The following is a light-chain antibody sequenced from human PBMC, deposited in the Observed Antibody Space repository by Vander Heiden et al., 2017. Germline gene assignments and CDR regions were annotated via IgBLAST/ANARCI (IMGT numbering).Light chain of an antibody. CDR1: KVGDKD. Sequence: SSELTQPPSVSVSPGQTASITCSGEKVGDKDGCGEQQEPAQPLVLVIYKDSKRPAGMPERFAGSNSGNTATLTISGTQARDEDDYYWQAWDSSNVVFGGGTKLTVL. CDR2: KDS. CDR3: QAWDSSNVV. V-gene: IGLV3-1*01. J-gene: IGLJ2*01.